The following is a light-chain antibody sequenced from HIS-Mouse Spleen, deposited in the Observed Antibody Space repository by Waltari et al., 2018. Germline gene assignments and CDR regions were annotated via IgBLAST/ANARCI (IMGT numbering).Light chain of an antibody. J-gene: IGKJ4*01. V-gene: IGKV1-13*02. CDR1: QGIRSA. CDR2: DAS. CDR3: QQFNSYPALT. Sequence: AIQLTQSPSSLSASVGDRVTITCRASQGIRSALAWYQQKPGKAPKPLIYDASSLESGVPSRFSGSGSGTDFTLTISSLQPEDFATYYCQQFNSYPALTFGGGTKVEIK.